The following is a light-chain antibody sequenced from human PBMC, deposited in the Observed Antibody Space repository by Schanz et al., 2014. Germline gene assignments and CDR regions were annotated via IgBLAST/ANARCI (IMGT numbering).Light chain of an antibody. CDR1: QSVSNN. V-gene: IGKV3-20*01. Sequence: EIVLTQSPATLSLSPGERATLSCRASQSVSNNLAWYQQKPGQVPRLLIYAASIRATGTPARFSGSGSATDFSLTISRLEPEDFAVYYCQQYGISRFTFGPGTKVDIK. CDR2: AAS. CDR3: QQYGISRFT. J-gene: IGKJ3*01.